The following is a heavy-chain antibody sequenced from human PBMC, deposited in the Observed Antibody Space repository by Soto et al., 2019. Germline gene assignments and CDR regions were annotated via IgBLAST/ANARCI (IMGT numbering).Heavy chain of an antibody. CDR1: GGSISSGDYY. CDR3: ARSTDWNDATGGYYYYYGMDV. CDR2: IYYSGST. J-gene: IGHJ6*02. V-gene: IGHV4-30-4*01. D-gene: IGHD1-1*01. Sequence: SETLSLTCTVSGGSISSGDYYWSWIRQPPGKGLELIGYIYYSGSTYYNPSLKSRVTISVDTSKNQFSLKLSSVTAADTAVYYCARSTDWNDATGGYYYYYGMDVWGQGTTVTVSS.